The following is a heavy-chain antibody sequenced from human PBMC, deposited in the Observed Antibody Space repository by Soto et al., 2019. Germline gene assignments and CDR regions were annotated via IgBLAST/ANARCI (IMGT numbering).Heavy chain of an antibody. D-gene: IGHD2-15*01. Sequence: SVKVFSRAPGSNFSGYYMHWVGHAPARWLEWIGWINPNSGGTNDAQKFQGRVTMTRDTSISTAYMELSRLKSDDTAVYYCARDRRPCSGGSCYAAFDIWDQGTMVTVSS. CDR2: INPNSGGT. CDR1: GSNFSGYY. V-gene: IGHV1-2*02. CDR3: ARDRRPCSGGSCYAAFDI. J-gene: IGHJ3*02.